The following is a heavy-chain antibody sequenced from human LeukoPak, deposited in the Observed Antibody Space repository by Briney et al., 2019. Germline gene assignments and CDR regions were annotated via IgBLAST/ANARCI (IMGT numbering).Heavy chain of an antibody. D-gene: IGHD2-15*01. CDR3: ARRGPGHYFDY. Sequence: GESLNISCMGSGYSFTSYWIGWVRQMPGKGLEWMGIIYPGDSDPRYSPSFQGQVTISVDKSISAAYLQWSSLKASDTAMYYCARRGPGHYFDYWGLGTLVTVSS. V-gene: IGHV5-51*01. CDR2: IYPGDSDP. CDR1: GYSFTSYW. J-gene: IGHJ4*02.